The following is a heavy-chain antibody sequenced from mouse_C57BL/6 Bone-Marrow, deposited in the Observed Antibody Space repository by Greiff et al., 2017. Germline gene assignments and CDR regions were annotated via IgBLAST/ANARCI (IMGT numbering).Heavy chain of an antibody. V-gene: IGHV6-3*01. D-gene: IGHD3-3*01. J-gene: IGHJ3*01. CDR2: IRLKSDNYAT. CDR3: TGQGRGPFAY. CDR1: GFTFSNYW. Sequence: EVQVVESGGGLVQPGGSMKLSCVASGFTFSNYWMNWVRQSPEKGLEWVAQIRLKSDNYATHYAESVKGRFTISRDDSKSSVYLQMNNLRAEETGIYYCTGQGRGPFAYWGQGTLVTVSA.